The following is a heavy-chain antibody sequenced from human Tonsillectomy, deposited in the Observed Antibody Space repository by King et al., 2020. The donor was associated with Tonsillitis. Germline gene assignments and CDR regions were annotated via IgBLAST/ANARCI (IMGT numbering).Heavy chain of an antibody. J-gene: IGHJ3*02. CDR1: GGSISSSKW. D-gene: IGHD2-21*01. CDR3: TRKGYSDAFDI. V-gene: IGHV4-4*02. CDR2: IYNSGST. Sequence: LQLQESGPGLVKPSGTLSLTCAVSGGSISSSKWWSWVRQPPGKGLEWIGEIYNSGSTNYNPSLKSRVTISVYKSKNQFSLKLSSVTAADTAVYYCTRKGYSDAFDIWGQGTVVTVSS.